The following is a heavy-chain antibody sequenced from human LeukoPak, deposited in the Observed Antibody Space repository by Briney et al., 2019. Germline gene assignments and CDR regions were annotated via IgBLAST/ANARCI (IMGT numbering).Heavy chain of an antibody. D-gene: IGHD2-2*01. Sequence: GGSLTLSCAASGFTLSSYWMSWVRQAPGKGLEWVANIKQDGSEKYYVDSVKGRFTISRDNAKNSLYLQMNSLRAEDTAVYYCARGNLRLPAAMLYWGQGTLVTVSS. V-gene: IGHV3-7*01. CDR2: IKQDGSEK. CDR3: ARGNLRLPAAMLY. J-gene: IGHJ4*02. CDR1: GFTLSSYW.